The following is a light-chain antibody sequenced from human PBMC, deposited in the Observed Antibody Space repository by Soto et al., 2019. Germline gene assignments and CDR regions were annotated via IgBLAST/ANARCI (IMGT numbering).Light chain of an antibody. J-gene: IGKJ5*01. V-gene: IGKV1-39*01. CDR3: QQSYTTLSIT. Sequence: DIQMTQSPSSLSASVGDSVTITCRASESMSRHLNWYQQKPGKAPKLLIYAASSLQNGVPSRFRGGGSVTEFTLTISNLQPEDFATYYCQQSYTTLSITFGQGTRLDIK. CDR2: AAS. CDR1: ESMSRH.